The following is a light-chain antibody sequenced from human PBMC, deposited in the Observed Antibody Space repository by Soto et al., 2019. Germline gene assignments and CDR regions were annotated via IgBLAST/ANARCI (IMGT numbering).Light chain of an antibody. CDR1: QSVSSSY. J-gene: IGKJ4*01. Sequence: IVWTQSPGTLSLSPGEIATLSCRASQSVSSSYLAWYKQPHGQAPRLLIYGASSRATGIPDRFSGSGSGTDLTITVSRLQPEDFEVYFCQQYGSSPLTFGGGTKVDIK. V-gene: IGKV3-20*01. CDR3: QQYGSSPLT. CDR2: GAS.